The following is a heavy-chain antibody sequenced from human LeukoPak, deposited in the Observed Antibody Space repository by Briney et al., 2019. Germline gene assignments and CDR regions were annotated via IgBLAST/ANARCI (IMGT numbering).Heavy chain of an antibody. CDR2: ISSSGSTI. V-gene: IGHV3-11*01. Sequence: GGSLRLSCAASGFTFSDYYMSWIRQAPGKGLEWVSYISSSGSTIYYADSVKGRITISRDNAKNSLYLQMNSLRAEDTAVYYCVRDNPRQQGFAYWGQGTLVTVSS. J-gene: IGHJ4*02. CDR3: VRDNPRQQGFAY. D-gene: IGHD6-13*01. CDR1: GFTFSDYY.